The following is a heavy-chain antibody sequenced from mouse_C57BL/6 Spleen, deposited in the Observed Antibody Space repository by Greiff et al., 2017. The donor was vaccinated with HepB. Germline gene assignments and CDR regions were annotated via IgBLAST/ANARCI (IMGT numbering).Heavy chain of an antibody. D-gene: IGHD1-1*01. Sequence: VKLVESGPGLVAPSQSLSITCTVSGFSLTSYAISWVRQPPGKGLEWLGVIWTGGGTNYNSALKSRLSISKDNSKSQVFLKMNSLQTDDTARYYCAGSGPFITTEDYYAMDYWGQGTSVTVSS. CDR3: AGSGPFITTEDYYAMDY. J-gene: IGHJ4*01. V-gene: IGHV2-9-1*01. CDR2: IWTGGGT. CDR1: GFSLTSYA.